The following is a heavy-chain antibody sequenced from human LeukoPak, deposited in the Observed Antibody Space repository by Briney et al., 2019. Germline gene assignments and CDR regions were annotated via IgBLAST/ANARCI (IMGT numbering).Heavy chain of an antibody. Sequence: PGGSLRLSCVVSGISLSNYAMSWVRQAPGKGLEWVSYISERGGSTTYADSVKGWFTISRDNSLNTLYLQMSSLRAEDAAVYFCAKRGVVIRGILVIGYHQEAYHYDYWGQGVLVTVSS. CDR2: ISERGGST. CDR1: GISLSNYA. D-gene: IGHD3-10*01. CDR3: AKRGVVIRGILVIGYHQEAYHYDY. J-gene: IGHJ4*02. V-gene: IGHV3-23*01.